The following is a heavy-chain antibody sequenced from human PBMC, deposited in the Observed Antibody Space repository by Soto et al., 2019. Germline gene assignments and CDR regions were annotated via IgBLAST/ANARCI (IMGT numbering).Heavy chain of an antibody. D-gene: IGHD3-10*01. CDR3: ATSYGSGYRAFDY. CDR2: VNPILSMS. V-gene: IGHV1-69*02. CDR1: GDTFSFYT. Sequence: QVQLVQSGAELKKPGSSVKVSCKASGDTFSFYTINWVRQAPGLGLEWMGRVNPILSMSNYAQKFQGRVTMTADTSTRTAYMERRSLRSEDTAFYYCATSYGSGYRAFDYWGQGALVTVSS. J-gene: IGHJ4*02.